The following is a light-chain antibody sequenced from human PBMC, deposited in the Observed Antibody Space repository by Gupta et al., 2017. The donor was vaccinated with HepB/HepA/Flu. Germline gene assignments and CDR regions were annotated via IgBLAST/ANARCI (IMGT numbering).Light chain of an antibody. J-gene: IGLJ2*01. V-gene: IGLV3-21*03. Sequence: SYVLTPPPSASVAPGTTARITCGGNNIGRKRVHWYQQKPGQAPVLVVYEDSDRPSGIPERFSGSNSGNTATLTISRVEAGDEADYYCQVWDSSSDNRIFGGGTKLTVL. CDR2: EDS. CDR3: QVWDSSSDNRI. CDR1: NIGRKR.